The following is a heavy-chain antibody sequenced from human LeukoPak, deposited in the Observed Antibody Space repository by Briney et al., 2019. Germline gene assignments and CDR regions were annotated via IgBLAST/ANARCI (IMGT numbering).Heavy chain of an antibody. CDR1: GFTFSSYG. Sequence: GGSLRLSCAASGFTFSSYGMSWVRQAPGKGLEWVSAISGSGGSTYYADSVKRRFTISRDNSKNTLYLQMNSLRAEDTAVYYCAKDGSYYGSGSSRARFDYWGQGTLVTVSS. CDR3: AKDGSYYGSGSSRARFDY. CDR2: ISGSGGST. V-gene: IGHV3-23*01. D-gene: IGHD3-10*01. J-gene: IGHJ4*02.